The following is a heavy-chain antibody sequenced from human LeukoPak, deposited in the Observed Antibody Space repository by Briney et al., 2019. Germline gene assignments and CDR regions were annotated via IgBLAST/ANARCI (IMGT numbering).Heavy chain of an antibody. V-gene: IGHV3-53*01. CDR2: IYSGGST. D-gene: IGHD6-13*01. CDR3: ARDTRIAAGGNYGMDV. Sequence: PGGSLRLSCAASGFTFSSNYMSWVRQAPGKGLEWVSVIYSGGSTYYADSVKGRFTISRDNSKSTLYLQMNSLRAEDTAVYYCARDTRIAAGGNYGMDVWGQGTTVTVSS. J-gene: IGHJ6*02. CDR1: GFTFSSNY.